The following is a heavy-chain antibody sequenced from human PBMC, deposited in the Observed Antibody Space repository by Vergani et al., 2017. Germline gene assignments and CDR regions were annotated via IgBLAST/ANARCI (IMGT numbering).Heavy chain of an antibody. Sequence: QVQLQQWGGGLLKPSETLSLTCVVNGGSFTSYHWTWIRQSPGEGLEWVGAIDHTGRPDSNPSLKSRLTMSVDKSRNQFSLALKSVTATDTSIYFCARVNTETNGHLYYYYYMDVWGQGTAVTVS. CDR3: ARVNTETNGHLYYYYYMDV. J-gene: IGHJ6*03. CDR1: GGSFTSYH. D-gene: IGHD4-11*01. V-gene: IGHV4-34*01. CDR2: IDHTGRP.